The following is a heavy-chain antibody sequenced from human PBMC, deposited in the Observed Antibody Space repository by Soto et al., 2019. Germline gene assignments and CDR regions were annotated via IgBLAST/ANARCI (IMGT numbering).Heavy chain of an antibody. J-gene: IGHJ5*02. CDR1: GGSISSGDYY. V-gene: IGHV4-30-4*01. CDR2: IYYSGST. D-gene: IGHD3-9*01. Sequence: SETLSLTCTFSGGSISSGDYYWSWIRQPPGKGLEWIGYIYYSGSTYYNPSLKSRVTISVDTSKNQFSLKLSSVTAADTAVYYCARESSYYDILTGYFNNWFDPWGQGTLVTVSS. CDR3: ARESSYYDILTGYFNNWFDP.